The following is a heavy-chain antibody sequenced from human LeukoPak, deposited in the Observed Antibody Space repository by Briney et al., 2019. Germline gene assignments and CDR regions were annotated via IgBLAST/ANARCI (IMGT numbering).Heavy chain of an antibody. D-gene: IGHD2-2*01. CDR2: NNPNSGGT. V-gene: IGHV1-2*02. CDR1: GGTFTGYY. CDR3: AGDVDCSSTSCYWFDL. Sequence: ASVKVSCKASGGTFTGYYFRWVRQAPAQGREWMGWNNPNSGGTNYAQKLQGRVTMTRDTSINTASMELSRLTADDTAVYYCAGDVDCSSTSCYWFDLWGQGTRVTVSA. J-gene: IGHJ5*02.